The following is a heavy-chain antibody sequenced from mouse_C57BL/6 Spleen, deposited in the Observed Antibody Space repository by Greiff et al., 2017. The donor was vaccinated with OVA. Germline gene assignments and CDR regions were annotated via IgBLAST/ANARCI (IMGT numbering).Heavy chain of an antibody. D-gene: IGHD2-3*01. CDR1: GFTFSSYG. V-gene: IGHV5-6*01. J-gene: IGHJ2*01. Sequence: EVMLVESGGDLVKPGGSLKLSCAASGFTFSSYGMSWVRQTPDKRLEWVATISSGGSYTYYPDSVKGRFTISRDNAKNTLYLQMSSLKSEDTAMYYCARHNYDGFYYFDYWGQGTTLTVSS. CDR3: ARHNYDGFYYFDY. CDR2: ISSGGSYT.